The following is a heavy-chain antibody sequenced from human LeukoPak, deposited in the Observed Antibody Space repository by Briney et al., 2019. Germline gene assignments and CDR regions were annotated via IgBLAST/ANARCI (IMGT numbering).Heavy chain of an antibody. CDR2: IHPSGTL. Sequence: SQTLSLTCTVSGASFSSGDQYGNWIRQSPGKGLEWIGSIHPSGTLYNNPSLESRVTMSMDTSKNQFSLNLNSVTAADTAVYFCSRGLDSRKLGYWGQGTLVTVSS. CDR3: SRGLDSRKLGY. CDR1: GASFSSGDQY. V-gene: IGHV4-31*03. D-gene: IGHD3-22*01. J-gene: IGHJ4*02.